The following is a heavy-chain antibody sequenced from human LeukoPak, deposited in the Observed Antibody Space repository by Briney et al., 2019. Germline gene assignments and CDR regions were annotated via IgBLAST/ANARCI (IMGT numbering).Heavy chain of an antibody. CDR2: IAVTT. CDR3: ASFRDSDN. D-gene: IGHD2-21*01. J-gene: IGHJ3*02. CDR1: GLPFRNYA. Sequence: PGGSLRLSCAASGLPFRNYAMNWVRQAPGRGLEWVSSIAVTTNYADSVQGRFTISRDNAKNMLYLQMNSLRADDTAVYYCASFRDSDNWGQGTMVTVSS. V-gene: IGHV3-23*01.